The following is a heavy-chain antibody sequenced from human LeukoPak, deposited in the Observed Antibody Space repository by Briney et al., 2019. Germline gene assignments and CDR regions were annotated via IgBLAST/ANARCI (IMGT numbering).Heavy chain of an antibody. V-gene: IGHV3-30*18. CDR2: ISYDGRNE. CDR3: AKGVGLGGMDV. Sequence: PGGSLRLSCAASGFIYNRYGMHWVRQAPGKGREWVAVISYDGRNEYYTDSVKGRFTISRDNSKNTVYLQMSSLRTEDTAVYYCAKGVGLGGMDVWGQGTTVIVSS. CDR1: GFIYNRYG. J-gene: IGHJ6*02. D-gene: IGHD1-26*01.